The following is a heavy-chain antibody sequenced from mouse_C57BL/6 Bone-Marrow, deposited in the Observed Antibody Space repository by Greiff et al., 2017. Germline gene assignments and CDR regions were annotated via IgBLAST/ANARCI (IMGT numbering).Heavy chain of an antibody. CDR3: TTLPKNY. V-gene: IGHV14-4*01. Sequence: VQLQQSGAELVRPGASVKLSCTASGFNIKDDYMHWVKQRPEQGLEWIGWIDPENGDTEYASKFQGKATITADTSSNTAYLQLSSLTAEDTAVYYCTTLPKNYWGQGTTLTVSS. CDR2: IDPENGDT. CDR1: GFNIKDDY. D-gene: IGHD2-1*01. J-gene: IGHJ2*01.